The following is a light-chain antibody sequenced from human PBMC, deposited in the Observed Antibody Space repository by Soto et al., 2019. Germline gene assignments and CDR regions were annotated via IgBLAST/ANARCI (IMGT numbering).Light chain of an antibody. CDR1: SSDVGGYNY. V-gene: IGLV2-11*01. Sequence: QSALTQPRSVSGSPGQSVTISCTGTSSDVGGYNYVSWYQQHPGKATKLMIFDVSKRPSGVPDRFSGSKSGNAASLTISGLQAEYEADYYCCSYAGSYTFVVFGGGTKLTLL. CDR3: CSYAGSYTFVV. CDR2: DVS. J-gene: IGLJ2*01.